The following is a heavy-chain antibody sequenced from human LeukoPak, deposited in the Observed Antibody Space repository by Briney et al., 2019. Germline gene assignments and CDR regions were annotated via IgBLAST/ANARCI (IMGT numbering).Heavy chain of an antibody. D-gene: IGHD3-9*01. Sequence: SGGSLRLSCAASGFTFSSYGMHWVRQAPGKGLEWVAVISYDGSNKYYADSVKGRFTISRDNSKNTLYLQMNSLRAEDTAVYYCAKDGLHYDILTGYYPDYWGQGTLVTVSS. CDR2: ISYDGSNK. CDR3: AKDGLHYDILTGYYPDY. V-gene: IGHV3-30*18. CDR1: GFTFSSYG. J-gene: IGHJ4*02.